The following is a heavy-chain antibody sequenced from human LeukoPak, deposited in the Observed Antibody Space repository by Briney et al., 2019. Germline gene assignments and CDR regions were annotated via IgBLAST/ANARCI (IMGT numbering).Heavy chain of an antibody. D-gene: IGHD4-17*01. CDR1: GFTFSSYA. CDR2: ISGSGGST. J-gene: IGHJ4*02. V-gene: IGHV3-23*01. CDR3: ANNPHYVGLDY. Sequence: GGSLRLSCAASGFTFSSYAMSWARQAPGKGLEWVSAISGSGGSTYYADSVKGRFTISRDNSKNTLYLQMNSLRAEDTAVYYCANNPHYVGLDYWGQGTLVTVSS.